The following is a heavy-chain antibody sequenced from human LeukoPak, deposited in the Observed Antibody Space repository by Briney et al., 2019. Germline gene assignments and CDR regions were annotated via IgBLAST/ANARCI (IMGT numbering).Heavy chain of an antibody. D-gene: IGHD2-2*01. J-gene: IGHJ6*02. CDR3: ARDGGIVVVPWYGMDV. CDR1: GGTFSSYA. V-gene: IGHV1-69*04. Sequence: SVKVSCKASGGTFSSYAISWVRQAPGQGLEWMGRIIPISGIANYAQKFQGRVTITADKSTSTAYMELSSLRSEDTAVYYRARDGGIVVVPWYGMDVWGQGTTVTVSS. CDR2: IIPISGIA.